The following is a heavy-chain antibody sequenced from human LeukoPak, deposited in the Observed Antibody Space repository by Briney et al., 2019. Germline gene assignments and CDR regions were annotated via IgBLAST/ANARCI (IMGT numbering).Heavy chain of an antibody. Sequence: GESLKISWKGSGYSFTSYWIGWVRQMPGKGLEWMGIIYPGDSDTRYSPSFQGQVTMSAEKSISTAYLQWSSLKASDTAMYYCARGSRVFAHYDSSGYYSAFDIWGQGTMVTVSS. J-gene: IGHJ3*02. CDR2: IYPGDSDT. CDR1: GYSFTSYW. V-gene: IGHV5-51*01. D-gene: IGHD3-22*01. CDR3: ARGSRVFAHYDSSGYYSAFDI.